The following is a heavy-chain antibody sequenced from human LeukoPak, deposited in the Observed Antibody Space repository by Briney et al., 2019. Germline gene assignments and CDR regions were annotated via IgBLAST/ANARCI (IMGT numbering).Heavy chain of an antibody. D-gene: IGHD4-11*01. CDR1: GFTFSDYN. Sequence: PGGSLRLSCAASGFTFSDYNLDWVRQAPGKGLELVGRDKPKRHHTEYAASVRGRFTITRDDSSNSLFLQMNSLKSEDTAVYYCARGKNSFDFWGQGTLVTVSS. CDR3: ARGKNSFDF. J-gene: IGHJ4*02. V-gene: IGHV3-72*01. CDR2: DKPKRHHT.